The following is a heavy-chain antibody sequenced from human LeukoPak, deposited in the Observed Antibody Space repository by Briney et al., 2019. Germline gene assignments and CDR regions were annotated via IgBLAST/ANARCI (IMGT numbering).Heavy chain of an antibody. CDR1: GFTFSSYG. J-gene: IGHJ4*02. CDR3: ARLGSSSSFHY. V-gene: IGHV3-33*01. D-gene: IGHD6-13*01. Sequence: GGSLRLSCAASGFTFSSYGMKWVRQARGKGEERVAVIWYEGSKKYYGDSVQGQFTISRDNSKNTVSLQMNSLRVEDTAVYYSARLGSSSSFHYWGQGTLVTLSS. CDR2: IWYEGSKK.